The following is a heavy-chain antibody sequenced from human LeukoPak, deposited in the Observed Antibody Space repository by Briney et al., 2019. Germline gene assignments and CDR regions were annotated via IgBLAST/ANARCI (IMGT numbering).Heavy chain of an antibody. D-gene: IGHD4-17*01. V-gene: IGHV5-51*01. Sequence: GESLKISCKASGFSFISHWIGWVRQMPGKGLEWMGIIYPSDSNTRYSPSFQGQVTISADKSISTAYLQWSSLKASDTAIYYCARQYGASTLDYWGPGTLVTVSS. J-gene: IGHJ4*02. CDR1: GFSFISHW. CDR3: ARQYGASTLDY. CDR2: IYPSDSNT.